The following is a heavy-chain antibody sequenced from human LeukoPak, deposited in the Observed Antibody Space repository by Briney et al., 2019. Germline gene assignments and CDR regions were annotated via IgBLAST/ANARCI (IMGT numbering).Heavy chain of an antibody. CDR1: GGTFSSYA. V-gene: IGHV1-69*05. Sequence: SVKVSCKASGGTFSSYAISWVRQAPGQGLEWKGGIIPIFGTANYAQKFQGRVTITTDESTSTAYMELSSLRSEDTAVYYCARVRLGWYQLPYYNYYYMDVWDKGTTVTVSS. CDR3: ARVRLGWYQLPYYNYYYMDV. CDR2: IIPIFGTA. D-gene: IGHD2-2*01. J-gene: IGHJ6*03.